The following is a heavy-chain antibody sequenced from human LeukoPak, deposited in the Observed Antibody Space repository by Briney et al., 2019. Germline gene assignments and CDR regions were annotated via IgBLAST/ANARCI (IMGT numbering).Heavy chain of an antibody. V-gene: IGHV4-38-2*01. CDR2: IYHSGSA. D-gene: IGHD3-22*01. Sequence: SETLSLTCAVSGYSISSGYYWGWIRQPPGKGLEWIGSIYHSGSAYYNPSLKSRATISGDTSKNHLSLKLSSVTAADTAVYYCARHKDGSSAYYPFDYWGQGTLVTVSS. J-gene: IGHJ4*02. CDR3: ARHKDGSSAYYPFDY. CDR1: GYSISSGYY.